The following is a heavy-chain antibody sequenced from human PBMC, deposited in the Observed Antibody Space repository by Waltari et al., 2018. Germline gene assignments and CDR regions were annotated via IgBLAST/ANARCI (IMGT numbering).Heavy chain of an antibody. CDR3: TRDILTGPDY. Sequence: EVQLVESGGGLVQPGRSLRLSCTASGFTFGDYAMSWVLQAPGKGLEWVGFIRSKAYGGTTEYAASVKGRFTISRDDSKSIAYLQMNSLKTEDTAVYYCTRDILTGPDYWGQGTLVTVSS. D-gene: IGHD3-9*01. V-gene: IGHV3-49*04. CDR2: IRSKAYGGTT. J-gene: IGHJ4*02. CDR1: GFTFGDYA.